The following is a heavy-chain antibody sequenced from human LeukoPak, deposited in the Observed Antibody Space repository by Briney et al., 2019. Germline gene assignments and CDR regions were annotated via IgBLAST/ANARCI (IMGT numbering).Heavy chain of an antibody. CDR2: IKQDGSEK. D-gene: IGHD1-26*01. CDR1: GFTFSSYW. J-gene: IGHJ3*02. V-gene: IGHV3-7*01. Sequence: GGSLRLSCAASGFTFSSYWMGWVRQAPGKGLEWVANIKQDGSEKYYVDSVKGRFTISRHNAKNSLYLQMNSLRAEDTAVYYCARAVVGAIHDAFDIWGQGTMVTVSS. CDR3: ARAVVGAIHDAFDI.